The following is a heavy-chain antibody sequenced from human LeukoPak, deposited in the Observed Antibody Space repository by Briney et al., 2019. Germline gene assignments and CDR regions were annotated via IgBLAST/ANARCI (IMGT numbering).Heavy chain of an antibody. CDR1: GFTFSSYE. Sequence: GGSLRLSCAASGFTFSSYEMNWVRQAPGKGLEWVSYISSSGSTIYYADSVKGRFTIPRDNAKNSLYLQMNSLRAEDTGVYYCARRGYSYGYEPADYWGKGTLVTVSS. D-gene: IGHD5-18*01. V-gene: IGHV3-48*03. J-gene: IGHJ4*02. CDR3: ARRGYSYGYEPADY. CDR2: ISSSGSTI.